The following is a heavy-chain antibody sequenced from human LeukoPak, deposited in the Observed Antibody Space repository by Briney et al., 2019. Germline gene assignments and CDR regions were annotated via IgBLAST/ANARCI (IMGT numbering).Heavy chain of an antibody. CDR1: GFTFSSYA. V-gene: IGHV3-30*04. CDR3: ARDRGFLQWPTDYYFDY. Sequence: QPGGSLRLSCAASGFTFSSYAMHWVRQAPGKGLEWVAVISYDGSNKYYADSVKGRFTISRDNSKNTLYLQMNSLRAEDTAVYYCARDRGFLQWPTDYYFDYWGQGTLVTVSS. J-gene: IGHJ4*02. CDR2: ISYDGSNK. D-gene: IGHD4-11*01.